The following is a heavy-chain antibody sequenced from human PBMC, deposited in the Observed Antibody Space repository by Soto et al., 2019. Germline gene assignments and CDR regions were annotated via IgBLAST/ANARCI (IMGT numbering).Heavy chain of an antibody. CDR1: GFSLSTSGVG. Sequence: QITLKESGPTLVTPTQTLTLTCTFSGFSLSTSGVGVGWIRQPPGKALEWLALIYWDDDKRYSPSLKSRLTITKDTSKNQVVLTMTNMAPVDTATYYCAHSLIPNWGSRGAFDYWGQGTLVTVSS. V-gene: IGHV2-5*02. CDR2: IYWDDDK. D-gene: IGHD7-27*01. J-gene: IGHJ4*02. CDR3: AHSLIPNWGSRGAFDY.